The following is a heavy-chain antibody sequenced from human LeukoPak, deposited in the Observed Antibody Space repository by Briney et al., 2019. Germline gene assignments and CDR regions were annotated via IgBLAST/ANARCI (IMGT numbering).Heavy chain of an antibody. CDR3: ARDSGYSGSWSFDH. J-gene: IGHJ4*02. V-gene: IGHV6-1*01. CDR2: TYYRSKWYY. D-gene: IGHD6-13*01. Sequence: SQTLSLTCALSGDSVSRSGPGWNWIRQSPSRGLEWLGRTYYRSKWYYDYGSTLKSRITINPETSKNQFSLQLSSVTPEDTAAYYCARDSGYSGSWSFDHWGEGVLVTVSS. CDR1: GDSVSRSGPG.